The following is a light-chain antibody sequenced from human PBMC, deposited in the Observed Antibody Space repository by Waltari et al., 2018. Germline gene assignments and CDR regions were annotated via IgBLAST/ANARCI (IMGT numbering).Light chain of an antibody. V-gene: IGLV2-14*03. CDR2: DVS. CDR3: SSYISSDTLEL. CDR1: SSDVGGYNY. J-gene: IGLJ2*01. Sequence: HSALTQPASVSGSPGQSITIPCTGTSSDVGGYNYASSYQQHPGKAPKLMIFDVSNRPSGVSDRFSGSKSGNTASLTISGLQAEDEADYYCSSYISSDTLELFGGGTSLTVL.